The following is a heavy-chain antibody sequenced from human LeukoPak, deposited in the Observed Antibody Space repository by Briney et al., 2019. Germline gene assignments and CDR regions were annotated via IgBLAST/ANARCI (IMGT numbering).Heavy chain of an antibody. CDR2: ITGSGDTT. CDR1: GFTFSNYA. D-gene: IGHD6-19*01. V-gene: IGHV3-23*01. CDR3: AKRNPHTSGWYEY. Sequence: GGSLRLSCVASGFTFSNYAMTWVRQAPGKGLEWVSAITGSGDTTYYADSVKGRFTISRDNSKNTLYLLMNSLRVDDTAVYFCAKRNPHTSGWYEYWGQGTLVIVAS. J-gene: IGHJ4*02.